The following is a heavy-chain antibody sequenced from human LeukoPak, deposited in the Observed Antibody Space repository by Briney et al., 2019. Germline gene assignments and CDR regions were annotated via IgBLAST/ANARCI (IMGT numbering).Heavy chain of an antibody. CDR3: ARYCSSTSCQGDY. CDR1: GYSISSGYY. Sequence: SETLSLTCTVSGYSISSGYYWGWIRQPPGKGLEWIGSIYHSGSTYYNPSLKSRVTISVDTSKNQFSLKLSSVTAADTAVYYCARYCSSTSCQGDYWGQGTLVTVSS. J-gene: IGHJ4*02. CDR2: IYHSGST. D-gene: IGHD2-2*01. V-gene: IGHV4-38-2*02.